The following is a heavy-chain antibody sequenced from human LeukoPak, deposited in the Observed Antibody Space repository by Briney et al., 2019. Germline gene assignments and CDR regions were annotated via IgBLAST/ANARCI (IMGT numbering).Heavy chain of an antibody. CDR2: IKSDGGTT. D-gene: IGHD3-22*01. V-gene: IGHV3-74*01. Sequence: PGGSLRPSCAASGFAFSSNWMHWVRQAPGKGLVWVAGIKSDGGTTNYADSVKGRFTISRDNAKNTLFLQMDSLRAEDTAVYFCARDTSSYFDYWGQGTLVTVSS. J-gene: IGHJ4*02. CDR1: GFAFSSNW. CDR3: ARDTSSYFDY.